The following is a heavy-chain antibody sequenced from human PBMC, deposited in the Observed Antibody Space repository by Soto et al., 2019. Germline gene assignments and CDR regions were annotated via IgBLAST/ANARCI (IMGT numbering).Heavy chain of an antibody. CDR3: AREPPYYYYGMDV. J-gene: IGHJ6*02. V-gene: IGHV1-3*01. CDR2: INAGNGNT. Sequence: QVQLVQSGAEVKKPGASVKVSCKASGYTFTSYAMHWVRQAPGQRLEWMGWINAGNGNTKYSQKFQGRGTITRDTSASTAYMELSSLRSEATAVYYCAREPPYYYYGMDVWGQGTTVTVSS. CDR1: GYTFTSYA.